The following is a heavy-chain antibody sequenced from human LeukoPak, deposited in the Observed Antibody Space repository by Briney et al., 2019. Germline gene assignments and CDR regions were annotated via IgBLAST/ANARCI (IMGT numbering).Heavy chain of an antibody. J-gene: IGHJ4*02. CDR3: ARDFYYDSSGYYDY. CDR1: GYTFTGYY. CDR2: INPNSGGT. D-gene: IGHD3-22*01. Sequence: ASVKVSCKASGYTFTGYYMHWVRQAPGQGLEWMGWINPNSGGTNYAQKFQGRVTMTRDTSISTAYMELSRLRSDDTAVYYCARDFYYDSSGYYDYSGQGTLVTVSS. V-gene: IGHV1-2*02.